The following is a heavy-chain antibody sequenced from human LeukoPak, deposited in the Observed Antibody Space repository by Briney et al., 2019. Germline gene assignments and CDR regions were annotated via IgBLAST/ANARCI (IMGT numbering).Heavy chain of an antibody. V-gene: IGHV3-7*01. CDR3: ARRPPSRIVVVDVFYNWFDP. J-gene: IGHJ5*02. D-gene: IGHD2-15*01. CDR2: IKQDGSEK. Sequence: GGSLRLSCAASGFTFSSYWMSWVRQAPGKGLEWVANIKQDGSEKYYVDSVKGRFTISRDNAKNSLYLQMNSPRAEDTAVYYCARRPPSRIVVVDVFYNWFDPWGQGTLVTVSS. CDR1: GFTFSSYW.